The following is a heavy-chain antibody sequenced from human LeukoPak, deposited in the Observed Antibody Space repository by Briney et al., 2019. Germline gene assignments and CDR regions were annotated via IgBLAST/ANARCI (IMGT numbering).Heavy chain of an antibody. D-gene: IGHD2-15*01. CDR2: IYDDGST. CDR3: VRLTGSGEVFAY. J-gene: IGHJ4*02. Sequence: SQTLPLTCTVSGGSINNGDYYWSWIRQPPGKGLEWIAYIYDDGSTFYNPSLKSRVTISIDTSKNQFSLNLRSVTAADTAVYYCVRLTGSGEVFAYWGQGTLVTVSS. CDR1: GGSINNGDYY. V-gene: IGHV4-30-4*01.